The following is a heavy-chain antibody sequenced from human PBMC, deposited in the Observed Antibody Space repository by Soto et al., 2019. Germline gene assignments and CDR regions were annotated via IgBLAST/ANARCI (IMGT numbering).Heavy chain of an antibody. CDR1: GGSISSSSYY. D-gene: IGHD2-8*01. CDR3: ARTSPRYCTNGVCYTMAFDY. CDR2: IYYSGST. Sequence: SETLSLTCTVSGGSISSSSYYWGWIRQPPGKGLEWIGSIYYSGSTYYNPSLKSRVTISVDTSKNQFSLKLSSVTAADTAVYYCARTSPRYCTNGVCYTMAFDYWGQGTLVTVSS. V-gene: IGHV4-39*07. J-gene: IGHJ4*02.